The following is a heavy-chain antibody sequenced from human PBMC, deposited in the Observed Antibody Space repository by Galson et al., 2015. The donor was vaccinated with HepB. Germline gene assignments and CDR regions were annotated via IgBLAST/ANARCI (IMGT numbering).Heavy chain of an antibody. V-gene: IGHV3-7*01. CDR3: ARVTVAVAGRPLRGGHYFDY. J-gene: IGHJ4*02. Sequence: SLRLSCAASGFTFSSYWMTWVRQAPGKGLEWVANINQDGSEISYVDSIKGRFTISRDNAKNSVYLQMNSLRAEDTAVYYCARVTVAVAGRPLRGGHYFDYWGQGTLVTVSS. CDR2: INQDGSEI. D-gene: IGHD6-19*01. CDR1: GFTFSSYW.